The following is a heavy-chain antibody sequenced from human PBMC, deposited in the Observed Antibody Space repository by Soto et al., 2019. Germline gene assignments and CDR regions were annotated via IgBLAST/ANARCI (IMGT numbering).Heavy chain of an antibody. CDR2: IRSKAYGGTT. D-gene: IGHD3-10*01. V-gene: IGHV3-49*03. CDR3: RGYHGSGSYYKGFFDY. CDR1: GFTFGDYA. J-gene: IGHJ4*02. Sequence: PGGSLRLSCTASGFTFGDYAMSWFRQAPGKGLEWVGFIRSKAYGGTTEYAASVKGRFTISRDDSKSIAYLQMNSLKTEDTAVYYCRGYHGSGSYYKGFFDYWGQGTLVTVPS.